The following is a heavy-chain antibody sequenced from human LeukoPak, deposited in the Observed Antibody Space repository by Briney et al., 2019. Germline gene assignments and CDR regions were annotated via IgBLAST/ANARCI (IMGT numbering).Heavy chain of an antibody. CDR3: ARVAPEGYYESSGYYLLCYY. J-gene: IGHJ4*02. CDR2: ISSYNGNT. CDR1: GYTFTSYG. D-gene: IGHD3-22*01. V-gene: IGHV1-18*01. Sequence: GASVKVSCKAAGYTFTSYGISWVRQAPGQGLEWMGWISSYNGNTNYAQKLQGRVTMTTDTPTSTAYMELRSLRPDDTAVYYCARVAPEGYYESSGYYLLCYYWGQGTLVTVSS.